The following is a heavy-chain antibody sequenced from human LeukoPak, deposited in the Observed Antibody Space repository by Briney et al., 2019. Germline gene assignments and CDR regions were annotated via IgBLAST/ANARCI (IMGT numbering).Heavy chain of an antibody. D-gene: IGHD3-22*01. V-gene: IGHV4-39*01. CDR1: GGSISSSSYY. Sequence: SETLSLTCTVSGGSISSSSYYWGWIRQPPGKGLEWIGSIYYSGSTYYNPSLKSRVTISVDTSKNQFSLKLSSVTAADTAVYYCARQLGSSGTLAFDIWGQGTMVTVSS. J-gene: IGHJ3*02. CDR3: ARQLGSSGTLAFDI. CDR2: IYYSGST.